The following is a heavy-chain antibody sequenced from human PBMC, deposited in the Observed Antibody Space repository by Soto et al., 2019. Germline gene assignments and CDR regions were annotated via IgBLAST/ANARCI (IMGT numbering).Heavy chain of an antibody. CDR2: IIPIFGTA. CDR3: ARISGRHRRYYDYGMDV. D-gene: IGHD2-15*01. V-gene: IGHV1-69*01. CDR1: GGTFSSYA. Sequence: QVQLVQSGAEVKKPGSSVKVSCKASGGTFSSYAISWVRQAPGQGLEWMGGIIPIFGTANYAQKFQGRVTITADESTSTAYMELSSLRSEDTAVYYCARISGRHRRYYDYGMDVWGQGTTVTVSS. J-gene: IGHJ6*02.